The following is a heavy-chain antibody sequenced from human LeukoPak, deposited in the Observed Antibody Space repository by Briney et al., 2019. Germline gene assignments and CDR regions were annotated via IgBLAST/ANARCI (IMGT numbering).Heavy chain of an antibody. CDR3: ARPRNPYGSGSYHSDFDS. J-gene: IGHJ4*02. Sequence: GGSLRLSCAASGFTFDDYGMSWVRQAPGKGLEWVSDIHWNGGSTGYADSVKGRFTISRDNAKNSLYLQMNSLRAEDTALYYCARPRNPYGSGSYHSDFDSWGQGTLVTVSS. D-gene: IGHD3-10*01. CDR2: IHWNGGST. CDR1: GFTFDDYG. V-gene: IGHV3-20*04.